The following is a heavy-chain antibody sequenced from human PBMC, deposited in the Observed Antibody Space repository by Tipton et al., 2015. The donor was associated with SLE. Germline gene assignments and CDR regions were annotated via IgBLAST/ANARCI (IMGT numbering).Heavy chain of an antibody. D-gene: IGHD4-17*01. CDR2: IYYTGRT. V-gene: IGHV4-59*11. J-gene: IGHJ4*02. CDR1: GGSIGSHY. CDR3: ARWVTTRKYFDY. Sequence: TLSLTCTVSGGSIGSHYWSWIRQPPGKGLEWIGYIYYTGRTNCNPSLKSRVTILVDTSKNQFSLKLSSVTAADTAVYYCARWVTTRKYFDYWGQGTLVTVSS.